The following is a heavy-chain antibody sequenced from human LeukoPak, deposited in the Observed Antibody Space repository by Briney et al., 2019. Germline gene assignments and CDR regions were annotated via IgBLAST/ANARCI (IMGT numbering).Heavy chain of an antibody. CDR3: AGYGSVSYYKAFDF. Sequence: PSETLSLTCTVSGDSISSSCWSWIRQPRGEALEWIAYIYYTGSSSYSPSLKSRATTSMDMSKKQFSLKLSSVTAADTAVYYCAGYGSVSYYKAFDFWGQGILVTVSS. CDR1: GDSISSSC. J-gene: IGHJ4*02. D-gene: IGHD3-10*01. CDR2: IYYTGSS. V-gene: IGHV4-59*01.